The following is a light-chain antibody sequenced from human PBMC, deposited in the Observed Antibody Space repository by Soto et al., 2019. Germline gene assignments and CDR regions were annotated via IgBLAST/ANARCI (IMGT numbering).Light chain of an antibody. CDR1: QGVTSNY. J-gene: IGKJ5*01. CDR3: KQYGSSSPTT. Sequence: EIVLTQSPGTLSLSPGERATLSCRASQGVTSNYLAWYQQRPGQAPRLLIYGASNRATGIPDRFSVGGSVTEFTLTISRLEPEDFGMYYCKQYGSSSPTTFGQGTRLEIE. CDR2: GAS. V-gene: IGKV3-20*01.